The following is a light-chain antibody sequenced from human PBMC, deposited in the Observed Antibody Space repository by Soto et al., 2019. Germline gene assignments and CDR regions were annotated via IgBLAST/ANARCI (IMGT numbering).Light chain of an antibody. CDR2: DVS. J-gene: IGKJ4*01. Sequence: EIVLTQSPATLSLSPGERATLSCRASQSVDSYLTWYQQKPGQAPRLLIYDVSKRATGIPVRFSGRGAGTDCTLTISSLEPEDVAVYYCQQRRNRPLTFGGGTKVEI. CDR3: QQRRNRPLT. V-gene: IGKV3-11*01. CDR1: QSVDSY.